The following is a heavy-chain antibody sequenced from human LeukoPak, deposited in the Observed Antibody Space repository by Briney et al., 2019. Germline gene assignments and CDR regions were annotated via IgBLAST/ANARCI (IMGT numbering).Heavy chain of an antibody. Sequence: GGSLRLSCAASGFTFSSYGMSWVRQASGKGLEWVSAISGSGGSTYYADSVKGRFTISRDNSKNTLYLQMNSLRAEDTAVYYCAKVPRRYYYDSSGYLYWGQGTLVTVSS. V-gene: IGHV3-23*01. CDR3: AKVPRRYYYDSSGYLY. J-gene: IGHJ4*02. CDR1: GFTFSSYG. D-gene: IGHD3-22*01. CDR2: ISGSGGST.